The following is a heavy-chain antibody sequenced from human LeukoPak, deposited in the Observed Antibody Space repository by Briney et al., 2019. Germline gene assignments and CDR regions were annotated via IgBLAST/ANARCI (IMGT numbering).Heavy chain of an antibody. Sequence: GGSLRLSCAASGFTFSSYSMNWVRQAPGKGLEWVSSISSSSSYTYYADSVKGRFTISRDNAKNSLYLQMNSLRAEDTAVYYCARDANYYDSSGLGYWGQGTLVTVSS. J-gene: IGHJ4*02. CDR1: GFTFSSYS. D-gene: IGHD3-22*01. CDR3: ARDANYYDSSGLGY. CDR2: ISSSSSYT. V-gene: IGHV3-21*01.